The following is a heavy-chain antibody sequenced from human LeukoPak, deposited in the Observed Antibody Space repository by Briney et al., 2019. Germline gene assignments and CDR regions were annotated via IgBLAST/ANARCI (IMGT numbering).Heavy chain of an antibody. D-gene: IGHD3-3*01. CDR2: ISYDGSNR. CDR3: AKDMNLNSITIFGVVEPCFDY. CDR1: GFTFSSYG. Sequence: PGRSLRLSCAASGFTFSSYGMHWVRQAPGKGLEWVAVISYDGSNRYYADSVKGRFTISRDNSKNTLYLQMNSLRAEDTAVYYCAKDMNLNSITIFGVVEPCFDYWGQGTLVTVSS. V-gene: IGHV3-30*18. J-gene: IGHJ4*02.